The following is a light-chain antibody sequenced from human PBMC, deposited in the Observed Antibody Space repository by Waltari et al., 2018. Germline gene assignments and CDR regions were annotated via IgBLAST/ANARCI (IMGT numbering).Light chain of an antibody. CDR1: SSDVGCYNY. Sequence: QSALTQPASVSGSPGQSITISCTGTSSDVGCYNYVSWYQQHPVKAPKLIIYDVNKRPSGVSNRFSGSKSGNTASLTISGLQAEDEADYYCSSYTSSNFLVFGGGTKLTVL. CDR2: DVN. V-gene: IGLV2-14*03. CDR3: SSYTSSNFLV. J-gene: IGLJ3*02.